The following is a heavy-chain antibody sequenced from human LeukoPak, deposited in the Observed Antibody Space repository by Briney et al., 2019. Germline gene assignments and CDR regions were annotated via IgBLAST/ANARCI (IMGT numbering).Heavy chain of an antibody. CDR2: IHYDGSNK. Sequence: GGSLRLSCAASRFTFSSYGMHWVRQAPGKGLDWVAFIHYDGSNKYYADSVKGRFTISRDDSKNTLYLQMNSLRAEDTAVYYCAKAASKRTDYGDYAFYYYMDVWGKGTTVTISS. CDR1: RFTFSSYG. CDR3: AKAASKRTDYGDYAFYYYMDV. V-gene: IGHV3-30*02. D-gene: IGHD4-17*01. J-gene: IGHJ6*03.